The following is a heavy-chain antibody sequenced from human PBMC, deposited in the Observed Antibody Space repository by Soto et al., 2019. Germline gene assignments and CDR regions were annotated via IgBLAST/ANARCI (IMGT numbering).Heavy chain of an antibody. Sequence: GGSLRLSCAASGFTFSSYAMSWVRQAPGKGLEWVSAISGSGGSTYCADSVKGRFTISRDNSKNTLYLQMNSLRAEDTAVYYCAKDSDFWSGPLAVYWGQGTLVTVSS. CDR1: GFTFSSYA. V-gene: IGHV3-23*01. CDR2: ISGSGGST. D-gene: IGHD3-3*01. J-gene: IGHJ4*02. CDR3: AKDSDFWSGPLAVY.